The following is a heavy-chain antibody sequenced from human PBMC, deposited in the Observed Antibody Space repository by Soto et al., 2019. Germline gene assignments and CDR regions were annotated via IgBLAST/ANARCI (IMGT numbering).Heavy chain of an antibody. V-gene: IGHV3-15*01. CDR3: TTVSDHCWDIAVAGNPPYYYYGMDV. CDR2: IKSKTDGGTT. CDR1: GFTFSNAW. Sequence: GGSRRLSCAASGFTFSNAWMSWVRQAPGKGLEWVGRIKSKTDGGTTDYAAPVKGRFTISRDDSKNTLYLQMNSLKTEDTAVYYCTTVSDHCWDIAVAGNPPYYYYGMDVWGQGTTVTVSS. J-gene: IGHJ6*02. D-gene: IGHD6-19*01.